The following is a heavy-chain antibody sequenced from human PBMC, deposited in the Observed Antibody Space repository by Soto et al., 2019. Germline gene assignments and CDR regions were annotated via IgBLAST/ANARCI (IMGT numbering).Heavy chain of an antibody. CDR2: IGTAGDT. Sequence: SGFTFSSYDMHWVRQATGKGLEWVSAIGTAGDTYYPGSVKGRFTISRENAKNSLYLQMNSLRAEDTAVYYCARVDPVFYYYGMGVWGQGTTVTVSS. V-gene: IGHV3-13*01. CDR1: GFTFSSYD. CDR3: ARVDPVFYYYGMGV. J-gene: IGHJ6*02.